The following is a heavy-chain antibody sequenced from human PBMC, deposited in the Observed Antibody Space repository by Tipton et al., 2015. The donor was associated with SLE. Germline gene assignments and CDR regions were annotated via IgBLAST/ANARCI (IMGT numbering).Heavy chain of an antibody. D-gene: IGHD6-13*01. CDR3: ATAGGGY. Sequence: LRLSCTVSGGSISSTSYYWGWIRQPPGKGLEGIGSIYYSGSTYYNPSLKSRVTISVDTSKNQFSLKLSSVTAADTAVYYCATAGGGYWGQGTLVTVSS. CDR2: IYYSGST. CDR1: GGSISSTSYY. V-gene: IGHV4-39*01. J-gene: IGHJ4*02.